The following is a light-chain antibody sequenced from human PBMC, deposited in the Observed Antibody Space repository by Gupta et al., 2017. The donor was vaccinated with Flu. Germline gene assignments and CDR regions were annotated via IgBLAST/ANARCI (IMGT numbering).Light chain of an antibody. CDR3: QQYNSYSWT. CDR2: KAS. J-gene: IGKJ1*01. Sequence: DIQMTQSPSTLSASVGDRVTITCRASQSIGSWLAWYQQKPGKAPKLLIYKASNLESGVPSRFSGSGSGTEFTLTISSLQPDDFATYYCQQYNSYSWTFVQGTKVEVK. V-gene: IGKV1-5*03. CDR1: QSIGSW.